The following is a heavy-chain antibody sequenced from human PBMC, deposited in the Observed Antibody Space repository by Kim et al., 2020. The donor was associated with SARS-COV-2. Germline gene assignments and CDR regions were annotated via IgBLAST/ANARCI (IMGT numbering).Heavy chain of an antibody. D-gene: IGHD3-10*01. V-gene: IGHV1-18*04. CDR2: ISAYNGNT. Sequence: ASVKVSCKASGYTFTSYGISWVRQAPGQGLEWMGWISAYNGNTNYAQKLQGRVTMTTDTSTSTAYMELRSLRSDDTAVYYCARDDNYYGSGSYYHTAIDYWGQGTLVTVSS. J-gene: IGHJ4*02. CDR1: GYTFTSYG. CDR3: ARDDNYYGSGSYYHTAIDY.